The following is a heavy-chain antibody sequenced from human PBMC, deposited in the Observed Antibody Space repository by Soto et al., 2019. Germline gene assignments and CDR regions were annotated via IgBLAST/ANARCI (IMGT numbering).Heavy chain of an antibody. Sequence: ESGGGLVKPGGALRLSCAASGFTFISYSMTWFRHAPWTGLEWVSSISSSSSYIYYAKAVKGRFTISRDNAKNSLYLTMNSLRDEDTAVYSCSRDDGDIVGATTYYYYYCMDVWGQGTTVTVSS. CDR3: SRDDGDIVGATTYYYYYCMDV. D-gene: IGHD1-26*01. CDR2: ISSSSSYI. V-gene: IGHV3-21*01. CDR1: GFTFISYS. J-gene: IGHJ6*02.